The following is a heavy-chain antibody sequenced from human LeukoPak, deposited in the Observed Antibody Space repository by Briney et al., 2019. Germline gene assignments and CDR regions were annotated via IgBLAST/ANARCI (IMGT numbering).Heavy chain of an antibody. CDR3: ARGSRGWAPYDAFDI. J-gene: IGHJ3*02. V-gene: IGHV1-69*13. CDR1: GGTFSSYA. CDR2: IIPIFGTA. Sequence: SVKVSCKASGGTFSSYAISWVRQAPGQGLEWMGGIIPIFGTANYAQKFQGRVTITADESTSTAYMELSGLRSEDTAVYYCARGSRGWAPYDAFDIWGQGTMVTVSS. D-gene: IGHD6-19*01.